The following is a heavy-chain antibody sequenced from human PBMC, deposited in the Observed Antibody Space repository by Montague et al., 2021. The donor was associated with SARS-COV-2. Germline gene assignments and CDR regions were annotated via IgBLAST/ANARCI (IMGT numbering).Heavy chain of an antibody. V-gene: IGHV4-59*01. D-gene: IGHD1-1*01. CDR3: ARVRLTGTTAPYFDY. J-gene: IGHJ4*02. CDR1: GDSIRSYY. CDR2: NYYSGIN. Sequence: SETLSLTCTVSGDSIRSYYWSWIRQPPGKGLEWIGNNYYSGINNYKPSLKSRVTTSIDTSKNQFSLRLSSVTAADTAVYYCARVRLTGTTAPYFDYWGQGTLVTVSS.